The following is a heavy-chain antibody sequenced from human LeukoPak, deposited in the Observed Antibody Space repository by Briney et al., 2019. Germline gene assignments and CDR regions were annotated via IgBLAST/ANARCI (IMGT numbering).Heavy chain of an antibody. J-gene: IGHJ4*02. Sequence: QAGGSLRLSCAASGFTVSSNYMSWVRQAPGKGLEWVSVIYSDSSSTYYTDSVKGRFTISRQNSKNTLYLQMNSLRAEDTAVYYCARVGSGWYDFDYWGQGTLVTVSS. CDR1: GFTVSSNY. CDR3: ARVGSGWYDFDY. D-gene: IGHD6-19*01. V-gene: IGHV3-53*04. CDR2: IYSDSSST.